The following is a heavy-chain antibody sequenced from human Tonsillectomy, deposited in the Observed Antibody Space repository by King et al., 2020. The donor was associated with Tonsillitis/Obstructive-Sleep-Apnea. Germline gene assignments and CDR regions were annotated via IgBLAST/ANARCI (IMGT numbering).Heavy chain of an antibody. CDR2: INHSGST. Sequence: VQLQQWGAGLLKPSETLSLTCAVYGGSFSGCYWSWIRQPPGKGLEWIGEINHSGSTNYNPSLKSRVTISVDTSKNQFSLKLSSVTAADTAVYYCARGEDGSGHWGQGTLVTVSS. V-gene: IGHV4-34*01. J-gene: IGHJ4*02. D-gene: IGHD3-10*01. CDR1: GGSFSGCY. CDR3: ARGEDGSGH.